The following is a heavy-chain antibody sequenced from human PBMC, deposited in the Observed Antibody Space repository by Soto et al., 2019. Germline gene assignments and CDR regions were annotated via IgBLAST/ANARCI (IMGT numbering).Heavy chain of an antibody. D-gene: IGHD2-2*01. Sequence: SVTLSLTCAVSGGSISSGGYSWSWIRQPPGKGLEWIGYIYHSGSTYYNPSLKSRVTISVDRSKNQFSLKLSSVTAADTAVYYCAREELYCSSTSCYGYGMDVWGQGTTVTVSS. CDR2: IYHSGST. CDR1: GGSISSGGYS. CDR3: AREELYCSSTSCYGYGMDV. V-gene: IGHV4-30-2*01. J-gene: IGHJ6*02.